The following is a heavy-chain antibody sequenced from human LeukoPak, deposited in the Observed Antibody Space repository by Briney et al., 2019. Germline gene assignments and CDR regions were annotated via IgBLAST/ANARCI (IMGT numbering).Heavy chain of an antibody. Sequence: SETLSLTCTVSGGSISSYYWSWIRQPPGKGLEWIGYIYYSGSTNYNPSLKSRVTISVDTSKNQFSLKLSSVTAADTAVYYCARRGGYSHGYNDYWGQGTLVTVSS. CDR2: IYYSGST. V-gene: IGHV4-59*08. J-gene: IGHJ4*02. CDR1: GGSISSYY. CDR3: ARRGGYSHGYNDY. D-gene: IGHD5-18*01.